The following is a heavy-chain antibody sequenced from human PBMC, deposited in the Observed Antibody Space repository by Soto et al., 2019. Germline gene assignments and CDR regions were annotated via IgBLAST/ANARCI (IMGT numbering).Heavy chain of an antibody. Sequence: GGSLRLSCAASGFTFSSYAMSWVRQAPGKGLEWVSAIGGSGGSTYYADSVKGRFTISRDNSKNTLYLQMNSLRAEDTAVYYCAKGFYDYHGSGSYYDYWGQGTLVTVSS. CDR3: AKGFYDYHGSGSYYDY. J-gene: IGHJ4*02. CDR2: IGGSGGST. V-gene: IGHV3-23*01. CDR1: GFTFSSYA. D-gene: IGHD3-10*01.